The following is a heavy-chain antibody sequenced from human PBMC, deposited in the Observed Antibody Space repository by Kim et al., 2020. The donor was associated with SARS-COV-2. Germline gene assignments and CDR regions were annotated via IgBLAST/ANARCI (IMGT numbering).Heavy chain of an antibody. CDR3: ARGGYSGYYYPRLDY. J-gene: IGHJ4*02. V-gene: IGHV3-53*01. Sequence: DSGKDRFTISRDNTKSTLYLQMNSLRAEDTAVYYCARGGYSGYYYPRLDYWGQGTLVTVSS. D-gene: IGHD5-12*01.